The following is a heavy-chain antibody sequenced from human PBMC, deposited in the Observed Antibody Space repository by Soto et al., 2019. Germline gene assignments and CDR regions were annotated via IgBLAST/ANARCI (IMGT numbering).Heavy chain of an antibody. CDR2: IIPIFGTA. Sequence: SVKVSCKASGGTFSSYAISWVRQAPGQGLEWMGGIIPIFGTANYAQKFQGRVTITADESTSTAYMELSSLRSEDTAVYYCARAVVVVVADYYYYYGMDVWGQGTTVTVSS. CDR1: GGTFSSYA. CDR3: ARAVVVVVADYYYYYGMDV. J-gene: IGHJ6*02. V-gene: IGHV1-69*13. D-gene: IGHD2-15*01.